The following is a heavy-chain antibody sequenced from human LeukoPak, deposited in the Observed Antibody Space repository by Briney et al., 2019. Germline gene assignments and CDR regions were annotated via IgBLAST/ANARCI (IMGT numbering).Heavy chain of an antibody. CDR2: IYHSGST. CDR3: ARDSYCGGDCAARAVDY. CDR1: GYSISSGYY. V-gene: IGHV4-38-2*01. D-gene: IGHD2-21*02. Sequence: SETLSLTCAVSGYSISSGYYWGWIRQPPGKGLEWIGSIYHSGSTYYNPSLKSRDTISVDTSKNQFSLKLSSVTAADTAVYYCARDSYCGGDCAARAVDYWGQGTLVTVSS. J-gene: IGHJ4*02.